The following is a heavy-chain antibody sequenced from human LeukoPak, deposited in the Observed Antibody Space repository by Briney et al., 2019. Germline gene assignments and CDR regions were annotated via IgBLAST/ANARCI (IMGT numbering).Heavy chain of an antibody. D-gene: IGHD4-11*01. CDR1: GFTFSSYG. V-gene: IGHV3-30*18. CDR3: AKPADYSTYYFDY. J-gene: IGHJ4*02. Sequence: GGSLRLSCAASGFTFSSYGMHWVRQAPGKGLEWVAVISYDGSNKYYADSVKGRFTISRDNSKNTLYLQMNSLRAEDTAVYYSAKPADYSTYYFDYWGQGTLVTVSS. CDR2: ISYDGSNK.